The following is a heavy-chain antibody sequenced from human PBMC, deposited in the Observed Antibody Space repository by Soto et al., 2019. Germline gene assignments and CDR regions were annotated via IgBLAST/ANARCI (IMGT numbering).Heavy chain of an antibody. J-gene: IGHJ4*02. D-gene: IGHD1-1*01. CDR2: VNPNSGGT. Sequence: QVQLVQSGTEVKKPGTSVKVSCKASGFTDYYIHWVRQAPGQGLEWMGWVNPNSGGTKYAQKFQGWVTMTRDTSISTAYMELSRLRSDDTAVYYCARESGDGAFDYWGQGTLVTVSS. V-gene: IGHV1-2*04. CDR1: GFTDYY. CDR3: ARESGDGAFDY.